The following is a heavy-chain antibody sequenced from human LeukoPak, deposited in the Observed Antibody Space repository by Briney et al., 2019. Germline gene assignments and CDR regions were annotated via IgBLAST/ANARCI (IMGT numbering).Heavy chain of an antibody. D-gene: IGHD6-19*01. Sequence: SETLSLTCAVYGGSFSGYYWSWIRQPPGKGLEWIGEINHSGSTNYDPSLKSRVTISVDTSKNQFSLKLSSVTAADTAVYYCARQGYSSGWYEGYYFDYWGQGTLVTVSS. CDR3: ARQGYSSGWYEGYYFDY. CDR2: INHSGST. CDR1: GGSFSGYY. J-gene: IGHJ4*02. V-gene: IGHV4-34*01.